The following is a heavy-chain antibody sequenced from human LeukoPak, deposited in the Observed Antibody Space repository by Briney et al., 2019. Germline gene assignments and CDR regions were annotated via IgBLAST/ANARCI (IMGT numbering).Heavy chain of an antibody. CDR2: INSDGSST. J-gene: IGHJ3*02. CDR3: ARDGYTYGYGAFDI. CDR1: GFTFSSYS. Sequence: PGGSLRLSCAASGFTFSSYSMNWVRQAPGKGLVWVSRINSDGSSTSYADSVKGRFTISRDNAKNTLNLQMNSLRAEDTAVYYCARDGYTYGYGAFDIWGQGTMVTVPS. D-gene: IGHD5-18*01. V-gene: IGHV3-74*01.